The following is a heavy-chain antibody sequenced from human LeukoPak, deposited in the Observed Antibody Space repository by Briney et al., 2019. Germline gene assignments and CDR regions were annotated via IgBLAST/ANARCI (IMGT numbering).Heavy chain of an antibody. D-gene: IGHD3-10*01. J-gene: IGHJ4*02. CDR2: INPNSGGT. CDR1: CYTFTGYY. Sequence: ASVKVSCKAYCYTFTGYYMQWVRQAPRQGVEWMGWINPNSGGTNYARKFKGRGTMTRDTSISTAYMELSRLRSDDTAVYYGARDRSGELFLGYWGQGTLVTVSS. CDR3: ARDRSGELFLGY. V-gene: IGHV1-2*02.